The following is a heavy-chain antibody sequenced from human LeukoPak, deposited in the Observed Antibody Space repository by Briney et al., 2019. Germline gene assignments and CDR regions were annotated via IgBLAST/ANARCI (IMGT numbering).Heavy chain of an antibody. J-gene: IGHJ4*02. CDR3: ANDETNGWHTAMVTADY. Sequence: GGSLRLSCAASGFTFSSYAMSWVRQAPGKGLEWVSAISGSGGSTYYADSVKGRFTISRDNSKNTLYLQMNSLRAEDTAVYYCANDETNGWHTAMVTADYWGQGTLVTVSS. D-gene: IGHD5-18*01. CDR2: ISGSGGST. CDR1: GFTFSSYA. V-gene: IGHV3-23*01.